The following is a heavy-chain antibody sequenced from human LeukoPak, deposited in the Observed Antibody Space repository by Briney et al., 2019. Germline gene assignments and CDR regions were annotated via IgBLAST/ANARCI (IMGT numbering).Heavy chain of an antibody. J-gene: IGHJ4*02. V-gene: IGHV4-59*01. Sequence: PSETLSLTCTDSGGSITSDYWSWIRQPPGKGPEWLGYIYNTGGTNFDSSLMSRVTIIEDTSKNQFSLKLSSVTAADTAVYYCARSKYSSGWYYFDYWGRGTLVTVSS. D-gene: IGHD6-19*01. CDR1: GGSITSDY. CDR2: IYNTGGT. CDR3: ARSKYSSGWYYFDY.